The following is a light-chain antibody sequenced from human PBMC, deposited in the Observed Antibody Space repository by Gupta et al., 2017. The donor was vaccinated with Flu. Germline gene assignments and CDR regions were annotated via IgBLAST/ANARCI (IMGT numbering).Light chain of an antibody. CDR2: DAS. CDR1: QSVSSN. Sequence: EMVMTQSPSTLSVSPGERATLSCRASQSVSSNLAWYQHKPGQAPRLLIYDASTRATGIPARFSGSGYGKEFTLTSSRLQYEDFAVYYGQQDNTLWTFGQGTKVEVK. V-gene: IGKV3-15*01. CDR3: QQDNTLWT. J-gene: IGKJ1*01.